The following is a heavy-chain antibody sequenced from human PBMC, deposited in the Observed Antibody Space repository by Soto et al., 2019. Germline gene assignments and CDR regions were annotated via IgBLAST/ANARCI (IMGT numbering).Heavy chain of an antibody. CDR3: ARRVRGSGRKPDVRYYCMDV. CDR1: GGSFSGYY. Sequence: SETLSLTCAVYGGSFSGYYWSWIRQPPGKGLEWIGEINHSGSTNYNPSLKSRVTISVGTSKNQFSLKLSSVTAADTAVYYCARRVRGSGRKPDVRYYCMDVWGKGTTVTVSS. V-gene: IGHV4-34*01. CDR2: INHSGST. D-gene: IGHD3-10*01. J-gene: IGHJ6*03.